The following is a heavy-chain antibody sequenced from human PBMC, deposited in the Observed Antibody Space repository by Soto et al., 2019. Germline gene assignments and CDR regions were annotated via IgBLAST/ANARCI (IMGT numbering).Heavy chain of an antibody. Sequence: GSLRLSCAASGXTFSSYRMHWVRQAPVKGLEWVAVTSYDGSNKYYADSVKGRLTISRDNSKKMLYLQMNSMRAEDTAVYYCVREDRLWFVSGLSAYWGQGALVTVSS. CDR3: VREDRLWFVSGLSAY. J-gene: IGHJ4*02. CDR1: GXTFSSYR. CDR2: TSYDGSNK. V-gene: IGHV3-30-3*01. D-gene: IGHD3-10*01.